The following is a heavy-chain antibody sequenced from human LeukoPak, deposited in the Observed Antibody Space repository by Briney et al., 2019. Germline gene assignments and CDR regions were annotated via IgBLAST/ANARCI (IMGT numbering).Heavy chain of an antibody. CDR2: LSWNSGTI. Sequence: GGSLRLSYAPSGLIFEEYAMHWVRQVPGKGLEWVSGLSWNSGTIGYADSVKGRFTISRDNVKNSLSLQMNSLRPEDTALYFCVKGGINTSQRGAFDIWGQGTMVTVSS. D-gene: IGHD1-14*01. J-gene: IGHJ3*02. CDR3: VKGGINTSQRGAFDI. V-gene: IGHV3-9*01. CDR1: GLIFEEYA.